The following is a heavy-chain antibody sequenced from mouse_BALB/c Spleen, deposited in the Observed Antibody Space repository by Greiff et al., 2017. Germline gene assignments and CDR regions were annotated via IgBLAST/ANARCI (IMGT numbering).Heavy chain of an antibody. D-gene: IGHD2-4*01. CDR2: ISNGGGST. CDR3: ARLYYDDDGWFAY. J-gene: IGHJ3*01. V-gene: IGHV5-12-2*01. Sequence: EVQGVESGGGLVQPGGSLKLSCAASGFTFSSYTMSWVRQTPEKRLEWVAYISNGGGSTYYPDTVKGRFTIYRDNAKNTLYLQMSSLKSEDTAMYDCARLYYDDDGWFAYGGQGTLVTVSA. CDR1: GFTFSSYT.